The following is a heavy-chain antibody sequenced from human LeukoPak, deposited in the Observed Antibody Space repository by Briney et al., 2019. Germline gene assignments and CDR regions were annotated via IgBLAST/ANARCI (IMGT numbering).Heavy chain of an antibody. Sequence: SETLSLTCTVSGGSISSSSYYWGWIRQPPGKGLEWIGSIYYSGSTNYNPSLKSRVTISVDTSKNQFSLKLSSVTAADTAVYYCARRPIALQPFDYWGQGTLVTVSS. V-gene: IGHV4-39*07. CDR2: IYYSGST. CDR1: GGSISSSSYY. J-gene: IGHJ4*02. CDR3: ARRPIALQPFDY.